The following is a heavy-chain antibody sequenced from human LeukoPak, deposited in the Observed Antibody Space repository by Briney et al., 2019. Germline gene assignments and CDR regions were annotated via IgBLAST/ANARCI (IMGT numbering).Heavy chain of an antibody. J-gene: IGHJ3*02. CDR3: ARDSDVDYLAFDI. V-gene: IGHV1-69*04. CDR1: GGTFTIYA. Sequence: ASVKVSCTASGGTFTIYAISWVRQAPGQGLEWMGRIIPIHGIANYAQKFQGRVTITADKSTSTAYMELISLRSEDTAVYYCARDSDVDYLAFDIWGQGTMVTVSS. CDR2: IIPIHGIA. D-gene: IGHD4-17*01.